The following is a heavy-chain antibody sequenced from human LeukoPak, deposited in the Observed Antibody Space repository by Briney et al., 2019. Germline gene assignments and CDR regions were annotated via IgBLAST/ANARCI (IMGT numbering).Heavy chain of an antibody. CDR2: TSPYNGYT. Sequence: GASVKVSCKASGYGFTSYGISWVRQAPGQGLEWMGWTSPYNGYTNYAQKLRGRVTMTTDTSTSTAYMELRSLRSDDTAVYYCARDGTAQMATIMSGTFDIWGQGTMVTVSS. J-gene: IGHJ3*02. D-gene: IGHD5-24*01. V-gene: IGHV1-18*01. CDR1: GYGFTSYG. CDR3: ARDGTAQMATIMSGTFDI.